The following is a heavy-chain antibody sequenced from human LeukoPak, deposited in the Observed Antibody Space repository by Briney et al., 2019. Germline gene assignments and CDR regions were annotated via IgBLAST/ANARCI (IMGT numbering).Heavy chain of an antibody. CDR3: ASTYGPPHVAFDI. CDR2: IYYSGST. V-gene: IGHV4-59*11. D-gene: IGHD3-10*01. Sequence: SETLSLTCTVSGGSISSHYWSWIRQPPGKGLEWIGYIYYSGSTNYNPSLKSRVTISVDTSKNQFSLKLSSVTAADTAVYYCASTYGPPHVAFDIWGQGTMVTVSS. CDR1: GGSISSHY. J-gene: IGHJ3*02.